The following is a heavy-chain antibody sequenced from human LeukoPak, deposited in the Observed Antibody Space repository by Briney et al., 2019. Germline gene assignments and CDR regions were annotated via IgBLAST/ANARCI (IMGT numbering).Heavy chain of an antibody. V-gene: IGHV3-48*04. CDR3: ARVLRYCSGGNCYSGGLGYMDV. CDR2: ISRSGSTK. Sequence: GGSLRLSCAVSGFTFSSYWMSWVRQAPGKGLEWVSSISRSGSTKYYADSVKGRFTISRDNAKNSLFLQMNSLRAEDTAVYYCARVLRYCSGGNCYSGGLGYMDVWGKGTTVTISS. CDR1: GFTFSSYW. J-gene: IGHJ6*03. D-gene: IGHD2-15*01.